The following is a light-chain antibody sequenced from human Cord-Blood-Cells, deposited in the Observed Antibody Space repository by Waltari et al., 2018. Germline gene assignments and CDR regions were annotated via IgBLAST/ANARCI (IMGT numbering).Light chain of an antibody. CDR3: CSYAGSPWV. V-gene: IGLV2-23*01. J-gene: IGLJ3*02. CDR1: SSDVGSYNL. Sequence: QSALTQPASVSGSPGQSITISCTGTSSDVGSYNLVSLYQQHPGKAPQLMIYEGSKRPSGVSKLFSGSKSGNTASRTIAGLQAEDGADYYCCSYAGSPWVFGGGTKLTVL. CDR2: EGS.